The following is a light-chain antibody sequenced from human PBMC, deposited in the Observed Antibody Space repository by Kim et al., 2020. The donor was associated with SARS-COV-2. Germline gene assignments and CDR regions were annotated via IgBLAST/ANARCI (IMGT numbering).Light chain of an antibody. CDR2: GAS. V-gene: IGKV3-15*01. CDR3: QQYNNWPLT. Sequence: VSQGERATLSCRASQSVSSNLAWYQQKPGQAPRPLIYGASTRATGIPARFSGSGSGTEFTLTISSLQSEDFAVYYCQQYNNWPLTFGGGTKVDIK. J-gene: IGKJ4*01. CDR1: QSVSSN.